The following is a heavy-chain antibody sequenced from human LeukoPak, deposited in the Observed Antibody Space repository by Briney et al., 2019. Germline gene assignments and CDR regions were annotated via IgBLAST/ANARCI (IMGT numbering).Heavy chain of an antibody. Sequence: KAGGSLRLSCAASGFIFSDYYMTWIRQAPGKELEWVSYITNIDSTKKYADSVKGRFTISRDNAKNSLFLQMNSLRAEDTAVYYCARRTRSQDFDYWGQGTLVTVSS. CDR3: ARRTRSQDFDY. D-gene: IGHD2-15*01. CDR2: ITNIDSTK. V-gene: IGHV3-11*04. CDR1: GFIFSDYY. J-gene: IGHJ4*02.